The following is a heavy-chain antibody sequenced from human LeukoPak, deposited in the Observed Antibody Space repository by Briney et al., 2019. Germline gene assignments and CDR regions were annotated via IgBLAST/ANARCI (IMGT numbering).Heavy chain of an antibody. J-gene: IGHJ4*02. Sequence: GGSLRLSCAASGFTFSNAWMSWVRQAPGKGLEWVANIKQDESEKYYVDSVKGRFTISRDNAKNSLYLQMNSLRAEDTAVYYCARDEGRLYYDFWSGYYQNAIDYWGQGTLVTVSS. CDR3: ARDEGRLYYDFWSGYYQNAIDY. CDR1: GFTFSNAW. CDR2: IKQDESEK. V-gene: IGHV3-7*01. D-gene: IGHD3-3*01.